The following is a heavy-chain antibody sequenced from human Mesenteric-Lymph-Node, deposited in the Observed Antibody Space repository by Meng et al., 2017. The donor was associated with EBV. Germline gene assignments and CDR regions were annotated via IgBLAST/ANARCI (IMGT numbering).Heavy chain of an antibody. CDR3: ATGWGKANY. D-gene: IGHD3-16*01. V-gene: IGHV4-34*12. CDR2: VIHSGNT. Sequence: QVKLQQWGAGLWKPSETLSPTCDVYGDSFSAYYWRWIRQPPGRGLEWIGDVIHSGNTSYSPSLKSRVTISVDTSKRQFSLKLRSMTAADTAVYYCATGWGKANYWGQGTLVTVSS. CDR1: GDSFSAYY. J-gene: IGHJ4*02.